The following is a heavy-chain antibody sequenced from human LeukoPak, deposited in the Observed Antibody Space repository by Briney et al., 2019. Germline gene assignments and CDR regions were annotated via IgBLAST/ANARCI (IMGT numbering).Heavy chain of an antibody. V-gene: IGHV4-59*08. Sequence: SEILSLTCSVSGDSIRSYYWTWIRQPPGKGLEWIGYIDSSGSTNYNPSLKSRVTIAVDTSKNQFSLKLSSVTAADSAMYYCTRLIYYFDYWGQGTLVTVSS. CDR3: TRLIYYFDY. CDR1: GDSIRSYY. J-gene: IGHJ4*02. D-gene: IGHD3-10*01. CDR2: IDSSGST.